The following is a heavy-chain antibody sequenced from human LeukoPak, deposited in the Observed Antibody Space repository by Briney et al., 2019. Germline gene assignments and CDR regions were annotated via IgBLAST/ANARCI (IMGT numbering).Heavy chain of an antibody. V-gene: IGHV3-48*01. CDR1: GFTFSSDS. CDR2: ISSSSSTI. CDR3: ARDPSSSWCGTNWFDP. D-gene: IGHD6-13*01. Sequence: GGSLRLSCAASGFTFSSDSMNWVRQAPGKGLEWVSYISSSSSTIYYADSVKGRFTISRDNAKNSLYLQMNSLRAEDTAVYYCARDPSSSWCGTNWFDPWGQGTLVTVSS. J-gene: IGHJ5*02.